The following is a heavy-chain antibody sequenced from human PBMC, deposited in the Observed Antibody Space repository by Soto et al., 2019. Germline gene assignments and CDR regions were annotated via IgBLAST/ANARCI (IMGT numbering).Heavy chain of an antibody. CDR1: GFTFSSYS. Sequence: GGSLRLSCTASGFTFSSYSMKWVRQAPGKGLEWVSHISSSSSTIHYADSVRGRFTIPRDKAKNSLYLQMNSLRDEDTAVYYCARDRGSGWYRGMDVWGQGTTVTVSS. CDR3: ARDRGSGWYRGMDV. D-gene: IGHD6-19*01. J-gene: IGHJ6*02. CDR2: ISSSSSTI. V-gene: IGHV3-48*02.